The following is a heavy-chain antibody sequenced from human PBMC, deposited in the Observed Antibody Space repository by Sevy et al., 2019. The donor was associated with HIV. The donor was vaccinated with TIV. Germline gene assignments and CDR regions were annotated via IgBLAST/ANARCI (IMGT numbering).Heavy chain of an antibody. V-gene: IGHV1-24*01. Sequence: ASVKVSSKVSGYTLSEFSMHWVRQAPAKGLEWMGSFDPEDGETIYAQNFQGRITMTEDTSTDTAYMELSSLRSEDTAVFYCAVTKDYFDSSGSPFDYWGQGTLVTVSS. J-gene: IGHJ4*02. D-gene: IGHD3-22*01. CDR1: GYTLSEFS. CDR2: FDPEDGET. CDR3: AVTKDYFDSSGSPFDY.